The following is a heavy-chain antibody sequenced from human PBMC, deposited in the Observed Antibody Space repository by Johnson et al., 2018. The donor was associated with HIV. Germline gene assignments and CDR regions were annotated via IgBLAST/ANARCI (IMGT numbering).Heavy chain of an antibody. CDR2: ISYDGSNK. D-gene: IGHD6-13*01. CDR1: GFTFRNFA. CDR3: TRAGQGAYSSSWYGTLVAFDI. Sequence: QVQLVESGGGVVQPGRSLRLSCAASGFTFRNFAMHWVRQAPGKGLEWLAVISYDGSNKYYADSVKGRFTISRDNSKNTLYLQMNSLRAEDTAVYYSTRAGQGAYSSSWYGTLVAFDIGGQGTMVTVSS. J-gene: IGHJ3*02. V-gene: IGHV3-30*01.